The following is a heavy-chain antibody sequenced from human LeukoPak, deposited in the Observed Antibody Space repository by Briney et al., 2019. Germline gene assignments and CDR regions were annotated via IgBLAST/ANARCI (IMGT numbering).Heavy chain of an antibody. CDR1: GFPFNDYN. CDR3: TREYGAGYFDS. D-gene: IGHD1-26*01. Sequence: GGSLRLSCAASGFPFNDYNMHWVRQAPGKGLDWLSLVSYDGKTTYYADSVKGRFIISRDSSKNTVHLQMNNLGPEDTAIYYCTREYGAGYFDSWGQGTLVTVSS. V-gene: IGHV3-30*04. J-gene: IGHJ4*02. CDR2: VSYDGKTT.